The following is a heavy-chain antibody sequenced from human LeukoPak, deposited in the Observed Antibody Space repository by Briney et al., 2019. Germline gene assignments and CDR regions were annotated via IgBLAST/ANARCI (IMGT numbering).Heavy chain of an antibody. CDR1: GFTFSSFS. D-gene: IGHD1-26*01. CDR2: ISSSSSNI. J-gene: IGHJ6*02. Sequence: GGSLRLPCAASGFTFSSFSMSWVRQAPGKGLEWVSSISSSSSNIFYADSVKGRFTISRDNAKNSLYLQMNSLRTEDTAVYYCARSGPLGSYYYGMDVWGQGTTVTVSS. V-gene: IGHV3-21*04. CDR3: ARSGPLGSYYYGMDV.